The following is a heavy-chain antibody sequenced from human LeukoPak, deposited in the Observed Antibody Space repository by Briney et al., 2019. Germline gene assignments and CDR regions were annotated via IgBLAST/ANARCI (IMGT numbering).Heavy chain of an antibody. CDR1: GGSISSYH. D-gene: IGHD3-10*01. CDR3: ARVTDLDYYGSGSYHP. V-gene: IGHV4-59*01. Sequence: SETLSLTCTVSGGSISSYHWSWIRQPPGKGLEWIGYIYYSGSTNYNPSLKSRVTISVDTSKNQFSLKLSSVTAADTAVYYCARVTDLDYYGSGSYHPWGQGTLVTVSS. J-gene: IGHJ5*02. CDR2: IYYSGST.